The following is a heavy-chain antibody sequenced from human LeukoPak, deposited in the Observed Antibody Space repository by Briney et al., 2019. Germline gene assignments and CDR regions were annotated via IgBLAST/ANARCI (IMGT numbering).Heavy chain of an antibody. D-gene: IGHD2-2*01. CDR3: ARVKESSTSWVYYFDY. CDR1: GGSISSYY. CDR2: IYTSGST. V-gene: IGHV4-4*07. Sequence: SETLSLTCTVSGGSISSYYWSWIRQPAGKGLEGIGRIYTSGSTNYNPALKSRVTMSVDTSKNQFSLKLSSVTAADTAVYYCARVKESSTSWVYYFDYWGQGTLVTVSS. J-gene: IGHJ4*02.